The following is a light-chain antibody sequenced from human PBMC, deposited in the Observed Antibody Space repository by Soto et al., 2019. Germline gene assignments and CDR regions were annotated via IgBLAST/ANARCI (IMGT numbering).Light chain of an antibody. J-gene: IGKJ5*01. CDR2: RIS. CDR3: QEPAQLLRT. CDR1: QSVGAS. Sequence: EIGMALTPATLSLSARESTSLSSRASQSVGASLAWYQQKPGQAPRLLFYRISTRATGIPARFIGSGAGTELSLTFDSRQSEDFAVHYSQEPAQLLRTCGQGTRLEIK. V-gene: IGKV3D-15*01.